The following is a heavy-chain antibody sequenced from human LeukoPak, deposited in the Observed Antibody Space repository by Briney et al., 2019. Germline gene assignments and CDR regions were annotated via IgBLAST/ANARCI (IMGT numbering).Heavy chain of an antibody. J-gene: IGHJ4*02. CDR3: ARDGLRRPPTPYCGGDCPLDY. D-gene: IGHD2-21*02. V-gene: IGHV3-21*04. CDR1: GFTFSTFA. CDR2: IFPSGGEI. Sequence: GGSLRLSCAASGFTFSTFAMIWVRQPPGKGLGWVSSIFPSGGEIHYADSVRGRFTISRDNAKNSLYLQMNSLRVEDTAMYYCARDGLRRPPTPYCGGDCPLDYWGQGTLVSVSS.